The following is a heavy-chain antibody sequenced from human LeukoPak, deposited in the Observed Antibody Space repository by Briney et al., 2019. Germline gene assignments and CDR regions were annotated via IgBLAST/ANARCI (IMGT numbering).Heavy chain of an antibody. D-gene: IGHD5-12*01. J-gene: IGHJ4*02. V-gene: IGHV3-7*01. CDR3: ASRIGYDWGPGYFDY. CDR2: IKEDGSGE. CDR1: GFTFSSYW. Sequence: GGSLRLSCAASGFTFSSYWMSWVRQAPGKGLEWVANIKEDGSGEYYVDSVKGRFTISRDNAKNSLYLQMNSLRAEDTAVYYCASRIGYDWGPGYFDYWGQGTLVTDSS.